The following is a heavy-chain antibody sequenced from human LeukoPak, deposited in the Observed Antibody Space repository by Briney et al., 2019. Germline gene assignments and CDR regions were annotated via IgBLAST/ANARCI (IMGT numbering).Heavy chain of an antibody. CDR2: ISCDGSNK. CDR1: GFTFSSYA. V-gene: IGHV3-30*04. Sequence: PGRSLRLSCAASGFTFSSYAMHWVRQAPGKGLEGVAVISCDGSNKYYADSVKGRFTISRDNSKNTLYLQMNSLRAEDTAVYYCARASWGYSSSWYSDYRGQGTLVTVSS. D-gene: IGHD6-13*01. J-gene: IGHJ4*02. CDR3: ARASWGYSSSWYSDY.